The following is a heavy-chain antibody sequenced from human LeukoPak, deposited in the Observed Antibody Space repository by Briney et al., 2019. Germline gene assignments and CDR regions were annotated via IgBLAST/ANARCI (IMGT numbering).Heavy chain of an antibody. V-gene: IGHV3-30*02. CDR3: AELGITMIGGV. CDR1: GFTFSSYG. D-gene: IGHD3-10*02. J-gene: IGHJ6*04. Sequence: GGSLRLSCAASGFTFSSYGMHWVRQVPGKGLEWVAFIRYDGSKRYYADSLKGRFTISRDNSKNSLYLQMNSLRAEDTAVYYCAELGITMIGGVWGKGTTVTISS. CDR2: IRYDGSKR.